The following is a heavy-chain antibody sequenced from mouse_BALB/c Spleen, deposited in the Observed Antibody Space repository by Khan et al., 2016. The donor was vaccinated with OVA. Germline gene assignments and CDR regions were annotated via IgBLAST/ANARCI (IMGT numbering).Heavy chain of an antibody. CDR3: ASHLTGSFAY. D-gene: IGHD4-1*01. CDR2: ISSGGDYT. CDR1: GFSFSSYS. V-gene: IGHV5-6*01. J-gene: IGHJ3*01. Sequence: VQLKESGGDLVKPGGSLKLSCAASGFSFSSYSMSWVRQTPDKRLEWVATISSGGDYTYYPDIVKGRFTISRDNAKNTPYLQMSSLKSEDTAMYYCASHLTGSFAYWGHGTLVTVSA.